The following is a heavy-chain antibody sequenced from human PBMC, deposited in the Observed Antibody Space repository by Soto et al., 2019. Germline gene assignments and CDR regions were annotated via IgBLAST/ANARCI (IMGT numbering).Heavy chain of an antibody. CDR3: AKGSLQDGWSLFF. V-gene: IGHV3-30*18. Sequence: QVQLVESGGGVVQPGRSLRLSCAASGFTFSSYGMHWVRQAPGKGLEWVAVISYDGSNKYYADSVKGRFTISRDNSKNTLYLQMNSLRAEDTAVYYCAKGSLQDGWSLFFWGQGTLVTVSS. CDR1: GFTFSSYG. CDR2: ISYDGSNK. D-gene: IGHD2-15*01. J-gene: IGHJ4*02.